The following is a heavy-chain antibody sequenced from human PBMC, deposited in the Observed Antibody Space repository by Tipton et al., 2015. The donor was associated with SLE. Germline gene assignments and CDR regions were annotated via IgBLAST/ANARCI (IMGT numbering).Heavy chain of an antibody. Sequence: TLSLTCTVSGGSISSYYWSWIRQPPGKGLEWIGYIYYSGSTNYNPSLKSRVTISVDTSKNQFSLKLSSVTAADTAVYYCVRDRGGGPTPDAFDIWGQGTMVTVSS. CDR2: IYYSGST. D-gene: IGHD3-10*01. CDR3: VRDRGGGPTPDAFDI. J-gene: IGHJ3*02. V-gene: IGHV4-59*01. CDR1: GGSISSYY.